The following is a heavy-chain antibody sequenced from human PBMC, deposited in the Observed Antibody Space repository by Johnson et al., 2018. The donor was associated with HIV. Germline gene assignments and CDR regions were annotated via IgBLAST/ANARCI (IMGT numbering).Heavy chain of an antibody. CDR1: GFIFSSYA. CDR2: ISYDGSNK. V-gene: IGHV3-30-3*02. J-gene: IGHJ3*02. Sequence: QVQLVESGGGVVQPGRSLRLSCAASGFIFSSYAMHWVRQAPGEGLEWVAVISYDGSNKYYADSVKGRCTISRDNSKNTLYLQMNSLRAEDTAIYYCAKDGMVAGSGGADAFDIWGQGTMVTVSS. CDR3: AKDGMVAGSGGADAFDI. D-gene: IGHD6-19*01.